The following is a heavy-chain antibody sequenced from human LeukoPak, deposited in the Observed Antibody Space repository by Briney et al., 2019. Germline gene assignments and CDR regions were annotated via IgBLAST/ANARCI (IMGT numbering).Heavy chain of an antibody. Sequence: SETLSLTCTVSGVSISSSSYYWGWIRQPPGKGLEWIASVYHSGSTYYNPSLKSRVTIYVDRSKNQFSLKLSSVTAADSAVYYCARLTIAARHFDYWGQGTLVTVSS. CDR1: GVSISSSSYY. J-gene: IGHJ4*02. D-gene: IGHD6-6*01. CDR3: ARLTIAARHFDY. V-gene: IGHV4-39*01. CDR2: VYHSGST.